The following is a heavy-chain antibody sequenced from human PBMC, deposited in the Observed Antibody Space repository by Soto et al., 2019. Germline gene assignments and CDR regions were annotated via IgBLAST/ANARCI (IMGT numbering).Heavy chain of an antibody. V-gene: IGHV3-30*18. D-gene: IGHD5-12*01. CDR2: ISYDGSNK. J-gene: IGHJ4*02. CDR3: VKSGWLQLRGYFDY. Sequence: QVQLVESGGGVVQPGRSLRLSCAVSGFTFSSYGMHWVRQAPGKGLEWVAVISYDGSNKYYADSVKGRFTISRDNSKNTLYLQMNSLRAEDTAVYYCVKSGWLQLRGYFDYWGQGTLVTVSS. CDR1: GFTFSSYG.